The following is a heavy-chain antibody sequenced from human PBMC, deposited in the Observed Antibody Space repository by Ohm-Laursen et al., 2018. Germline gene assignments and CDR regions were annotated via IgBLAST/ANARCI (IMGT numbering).Heavy chain of an antibody. Sequence: SETLSLTCTVSGSSISSYYWNWIRQPPGQGLEWIGYVSYSGSTNYNPSLKSRVTISVDTSKNQFSLKLSSVTAADTAIYYCARLPARKNTAIDYWGHGTLVTVSS. V-gene: IGHV4-59*01. D-gene: IGHD5-18*01. CDR3: ARLPARKNTAIDY. CDR2: VSYSGST. CDR1: GSSISSYY. J-gene: IGHJ4*01.